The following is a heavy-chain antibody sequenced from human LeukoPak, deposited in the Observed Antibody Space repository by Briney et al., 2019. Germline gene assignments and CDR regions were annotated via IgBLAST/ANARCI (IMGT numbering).Heavy chain of an antibody. CDR2: FDPEDGET. J-gene: IGHJ4*02. CDR3: ATANWNDVWFDY. CDR1: GYTLTELS. Sequence: ASVKVSCKVSGYTLTELSMHWVRQAPGKGLEWMGGFDPEDGETIYAQKFQGRVTMTEDTSTDTAHMELSSLRSEDTAVYYCATANWNDVWFDYWGQGTLVTVSS. D-gene: IGHD1-1*01. V-gene: IGHV1-24*01.